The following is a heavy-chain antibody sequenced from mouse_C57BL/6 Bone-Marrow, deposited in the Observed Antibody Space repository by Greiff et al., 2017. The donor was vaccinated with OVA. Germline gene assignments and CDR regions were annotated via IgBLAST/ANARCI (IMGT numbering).Heavy chain of an antibody. CDR3: ARNWGYEYYAMDY. Sequence: QVQLQESGPGLVAPSQCLSITCTVSGFSLTSYSISWVRQPPGKGLEWLGVIWTGGGTNYNSALKTRLSISKDNSKSQVVLKMNSLQTDDTARYYCARNWGYEYYAMDYWGQGTSVTVSS. CDR1: GFSLTSYS. CDR2: IWTGGGT. J-gene: IGHJ4*01. D-gene: IGHD2-2*01. V-gene: IGHV2-9-1*01.